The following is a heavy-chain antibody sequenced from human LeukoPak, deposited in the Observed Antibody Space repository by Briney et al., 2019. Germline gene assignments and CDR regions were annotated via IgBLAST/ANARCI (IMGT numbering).Heavy chain of an antibody. D-gene: IGHD2-2*01. J-gene: IGHJ3*02. CDR2: IYYSGST. CDR1: GGSFSSYY. CDR3: ARRSSYQLLRRGAFDI. Sequence: SETLSLTCAVYGGSFSSYYWGWIRQPPGKGLEWIGSIYYSGSTNYNPSLKSRVTISVDTSKNQFSLKLSSVTAADTAVYYCARRSSYQLLRRGAFDIWGQGTMVTVSS. V-gene: IGHV4-34*01.